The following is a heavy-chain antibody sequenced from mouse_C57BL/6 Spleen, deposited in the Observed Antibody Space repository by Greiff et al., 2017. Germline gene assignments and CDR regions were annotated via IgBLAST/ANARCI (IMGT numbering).Heavy chain of an antibody. D-gene: IGHD1-1*02. V-gene: IGHV10-1*01. CDR3: MRQDWYRTY. CDR2: IRSKNNNYTA. J-gene: IGHJ3*01. CDR1: GFSFNTYA. Sequence: EVLLVESGGGLVQPKGSLKISCAASGFSFNTYAMNWVRQAPGKGLEWVARIRSKNNNYTAYYAVSEKDRFTISRADSESILYLQMNNLKTEDTSVYCCMRQDWYRTYWGQGTLVTVSA.